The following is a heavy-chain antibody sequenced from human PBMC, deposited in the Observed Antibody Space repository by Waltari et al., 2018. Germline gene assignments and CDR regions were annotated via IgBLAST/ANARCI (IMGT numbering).Heavy chain of an antibody. CDR1: GFIFRHYA. CDR2: FGGGGDST. V-gene: IGHV3-23*01. D-gene: IGHD3-10*01. CDR3: VRRSFGNFDS. J-gene: IGHJ5*01. Sequence: EEQLLESGGGLVQPGGSLRLSCAASGFIFRHYAMTWVRQAPGKGLEWVAGFGGGGDSTDYADSVKGRFFVSRDNSESMAYLHMNGLRAEDAARYYCVRRSFGNFDSWGRGIQVIVSS.